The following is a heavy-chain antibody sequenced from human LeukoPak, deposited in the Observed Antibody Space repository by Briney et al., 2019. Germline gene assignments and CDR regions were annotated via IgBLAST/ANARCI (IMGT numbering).Heavy chain of an antibody. Sequence: SETLSLTCGVSGGSITSTNWWSWVRQPPGQGLEWIGEISLTGRTNYNPSLIGRVIMSLDESRNQLSLTLTSVTAADTAMPYCTRESGPYCPFGYWGQGTLVVVPS. CDR1: GGSITSTNW. V-gene: IGHV4-4*02. CDR2: ISLTGRT. J-gene: IGHJ4*02. CDR3: TRESGPYCPFGY. D-gene: IGHD1-26*01.